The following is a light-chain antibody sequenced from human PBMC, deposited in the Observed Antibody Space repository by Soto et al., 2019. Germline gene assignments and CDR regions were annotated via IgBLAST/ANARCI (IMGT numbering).Light chain of an antibody. J-gene: IGKJ4*01. Sequence: EIVLTKSPATLSLSPGERATLSCRASQSLSRYLAWFQQKPGQAPRILIYDASNRAAGIPARFSGSGSGTDFTLTISSLEPEDSAVYYCQQRSNWPPLTFGGGTKVEIK. CDR2: DAS. CDR3: QQRSNWPPLT. CDR1: QSLSRY. V-gene: IGKV3-11*01.